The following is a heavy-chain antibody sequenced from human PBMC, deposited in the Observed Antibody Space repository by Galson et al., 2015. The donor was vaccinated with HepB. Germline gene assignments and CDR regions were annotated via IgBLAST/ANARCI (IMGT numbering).Heavy chain of an antibody. D-gene: IGHD3-10*01. J-gene: IGHJ6*03. CDR3: ARARFSGSRYYYYYYMDV. CDR1: GGSFSGYY. Sequence: SETLSLTCGVSGGSFSGYYWSWIRQPPGKGLECIGGINHSGNTDYNPSANYHPSLKSRVTISLDTSKNRFSLKLSSVTAADTAVYYCARARFSGSRYYYYYYMDVWGKGTTVTVSS. V-gene: IGHV4-34*01. CDR2: INHSGNTDYNPSA.